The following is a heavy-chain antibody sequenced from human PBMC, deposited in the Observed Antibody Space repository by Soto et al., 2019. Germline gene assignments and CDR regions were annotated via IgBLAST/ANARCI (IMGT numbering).Heavy chain of an antibody. CDR2: IIPIFGTA. D-gene: IGHD3-3*01. CDR1: GGTFSSYA. CDR3: AREKHNTIFGVVMPGATYYYGMDV. V-gene: IGHV1-69*13. Sequence: ASVKVSCKASGGTFSSYAISWVRQAPGQGLEWMGGIIPIFGTANYAQKFQGRVTITADESTSTAYMELSSLRSEDTAVYYCAREKHNTIFGVVMPGATYYYGMDVWGQGTTVTVSS. J-gene: IGHJ6*02.